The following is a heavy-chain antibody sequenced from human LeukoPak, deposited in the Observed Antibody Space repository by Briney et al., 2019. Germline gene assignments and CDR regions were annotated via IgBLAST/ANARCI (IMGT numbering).Heavy chain of an antibody. CDR3: ARHRSKYQLLLVWFDP. D-gene: IGHD2-2*01. J-gene: IGHJ5*02. CDR1: GGSISSSSYY. Sequence: SETLSLTCTVSGGSISSSSYYWGWIRQPPGMGLEWIGSIYYSGSTYYNPSLKSRVTISVDTSKNQFSLKLSSVTAADTAVYYCARHRSKYQLLLVWFDPWGQGTLVTVSS. V-gene: IGHV4-39*01. CDR2: IYYSGST.